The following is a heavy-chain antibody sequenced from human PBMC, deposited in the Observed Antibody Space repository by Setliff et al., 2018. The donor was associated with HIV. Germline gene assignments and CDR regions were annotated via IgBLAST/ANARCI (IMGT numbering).Heavy chain of an antibody. V-gene: IGHV7-4-1*02. CDR2: INAGNGNT. D-gene: IGHD1-26*01. CDR3: ATRGEQLYFYGMDV. Sequence: ASVKVSCKASGYTFTSYAMHWVRQAPGQRLEWMGWINAGNGNTKYSQKFQGFTGRFVFSFDTSVSTAYLQISGLKAEDTAVYYCATRGEQLYFYGMDVWGQGTTVTVSS. J-gene: IGHJ6*02. CDR1: GYTFTSYA.